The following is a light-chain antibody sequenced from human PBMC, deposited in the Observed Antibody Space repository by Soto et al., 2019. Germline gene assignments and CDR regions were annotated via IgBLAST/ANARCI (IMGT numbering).Light chain of an antibody. J-gene: IGLJ1*01. CDR3: ATWDDSLNGYV. Sequence: QSVLTQPPSASGTPGQRVTISCSGSSSNIRSNAVNWYQHLPGTAPKLLIYSNYQRPSGVPDRFSGSKSGTSASLAISGLQSGDEADYYCATWDDSLNGYVFGTGTKVTVL. V-gene: IGLV1-44*01. CDR2: SNY. CDR1: SSNIRSNA.